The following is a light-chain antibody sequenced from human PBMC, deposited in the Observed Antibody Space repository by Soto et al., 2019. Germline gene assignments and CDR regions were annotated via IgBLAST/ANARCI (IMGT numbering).Light chain of an antibody. V-gene: IGKV3-15*01. CDR2: GAS. CDR3: QHYNNWPLT. CDR1: QSVSSN. Sequence: EIVMTQSPATLSVSPGERATLSCRASQSVSSNLAWYQQKFGQAPRLLLYGASTRATTIPARFSGSGSGTEFTLTISSLQSEDFAVYYCQHYNNWPLTFGGGTKVEIK. J-gene: IGKJ4*01.